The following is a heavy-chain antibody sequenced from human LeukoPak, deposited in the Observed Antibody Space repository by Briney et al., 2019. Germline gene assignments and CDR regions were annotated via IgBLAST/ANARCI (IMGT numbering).Heavy chain of an antibody. CDR2: ISSSSSTI. J-gene: IGHJ4*02. CDR1: GFTFSSYS. V-gene: IGHV3-48*04. D-gene: IGHD3-10*01. Sequence: GGSLRLSCAASGFTFSSYSMNWVRQAPGKGLEWVSYISSSSSTIYYADSVKGRFTISRDNAKNSLYLQMTSLRADDTAVYYCAKDQRFGDLDDYRGQGTLVTVSS. CDR3: AKDQRFGDLDDY.